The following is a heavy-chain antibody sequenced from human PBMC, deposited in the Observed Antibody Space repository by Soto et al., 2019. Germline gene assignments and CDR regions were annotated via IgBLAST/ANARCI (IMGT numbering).Heavy chain of an antibody. CDR2: ISGEGDNT. CDR1: GYTFTSYG. J-gene: IGHJ5*02. CDR3: ARATLVVAATVDWFDP. V-gene: IGHV1-18*04. D-gene: IGHD2-15*01. Sequence: ASVKVSCKASGYTFTSYGISWVRQAPGQGLEWMGWISGEGDNTKFVQKFQGRVTMTTDTSTSTAYMELRSLRSDDTAVYYCARATLVVAATVDWFDPWGQGTLVTVS.